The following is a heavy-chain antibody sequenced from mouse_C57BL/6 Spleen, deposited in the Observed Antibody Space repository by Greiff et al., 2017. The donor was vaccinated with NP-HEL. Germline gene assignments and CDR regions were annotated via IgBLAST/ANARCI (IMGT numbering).Heavy chain of an antibody. Sequence: VQLQQSGPELVKPGASVKISCKASGYSFTGYYMNWVKQSPEKSLEWIGEINPSTGGTTYNQKFKAKATLTVDKSSSTAYMQLRSLTSEDSAVYYCARAYYGSSSWFGYWGQGTLVTVSA. V-gene: IGHV1-42*01. CDR3: ARAYYGSSSWFGY. CDR1: GYSFTGYY. J-gene: IGHJ3*01. CDR2: INPSTGGT. D-gene: IGHD1-1*01.